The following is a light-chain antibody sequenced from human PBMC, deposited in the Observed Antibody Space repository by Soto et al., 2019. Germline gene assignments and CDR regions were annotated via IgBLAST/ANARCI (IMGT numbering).Light chain of an antibody. CDR3: TSYTSSSTHYV. V-gene: IGLV2-14*01. CDR1: SSDVGGYTY. CDR2: DVS. J-gene: IGLJ1*01. Sequence: QSALTQPASVSGSPGQSITISCAGTSSDVGGYTYVSWYQQHPGKAPKLMIYDVSNRPSGVSNRFSGSKSGNTASLTISGLQAEDEADYYCTSYTSSSTHYVFGGGTKLTVL.